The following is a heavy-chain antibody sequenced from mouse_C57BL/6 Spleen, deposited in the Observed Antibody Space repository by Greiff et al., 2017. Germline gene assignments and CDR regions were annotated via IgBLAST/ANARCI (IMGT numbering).Heavy chain of an antibody. D-gene: IGHD1-1*01. V-gene: IGHV1-53*01. CDR1: GYTFTSYW. CDR3: AGGNSHYYGSSDVDD. J-gene: IGHJ2*01. CDR2: INPSNGGT. Sequence: VQLQQPGTELVKPGASVKLSCKASGYTFTSYWMHWVKQRPGQGLEWIGNINPSNGGTNYNEKFKSQFTITGDKSYSTAYMQLISLTSEDSAVYYRAGGNSHYYGSSDVDDWGKGTTLTVSS.